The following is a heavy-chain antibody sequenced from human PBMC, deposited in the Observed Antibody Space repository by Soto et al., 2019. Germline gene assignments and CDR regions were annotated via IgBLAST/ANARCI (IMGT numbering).Heavy chain of an antibody. D-gene: IGHD4-17*01. J-gene: IGHJ4*02. CDR3: AREETMGYGDYAPDY. CDR1: GFTFSSYS. CDR2: ISSSSSTI. Sequence: PGGSLRLSCAASGFTFSSYSMNWVRQAPGKGLEWVSYISSSSSTIYYADSVKGRFTISRDNAKNSLYLQMNSLRAEDTAVYYCAREETMGYGDYAPDYWGQGTLVTVSS. V-gene: IGHV3-48*01.